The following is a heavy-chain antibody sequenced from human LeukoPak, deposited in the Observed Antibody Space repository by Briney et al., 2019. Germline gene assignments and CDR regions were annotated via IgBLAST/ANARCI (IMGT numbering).Heavy chain of an antibody. CDR3: ARGRGVTTSYYYYYYYMDV. CDR2: INHSGST. J-gene: IGHJ6*03. V-gene: IGHV4-34*01. D-gene: IGHD4-17*01. Sequence: PSETLSLTCAVYGGSFSGYYWSWIRQPPGKGLEWIGEINHSGSTNYNPSLKSRVTISVDTSKNQFSLKLSSVTAADTAVYYCARGRGVTTSYYYYYYYMDVWGKGTTVTVSS. CDR1: GGSFSGYY.